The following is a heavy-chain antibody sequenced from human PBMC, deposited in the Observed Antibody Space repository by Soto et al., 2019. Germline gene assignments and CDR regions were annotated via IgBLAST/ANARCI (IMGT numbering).Heavy chain of an antibody. CDR1: GFTFSSYW. CDR3: ARESRYCSSTSCYSGYYYYYMDV. J-gene: IGHJ6*03. D-gene: IGHD2-2*01. Sequence: GGSLRLSCAASGFTFSSYWMSWVRQAPGKGLEWVANIKQDGSEKYYVDSVKGRFTISRDNAKNSLYLQMNSLRAEDTAVYYCARESRYCSSTSCYSGYYYYYMDVWGKGTTVTVSS. CDR2: IKQDGSEK. V-gene: IGHV3-7*01.